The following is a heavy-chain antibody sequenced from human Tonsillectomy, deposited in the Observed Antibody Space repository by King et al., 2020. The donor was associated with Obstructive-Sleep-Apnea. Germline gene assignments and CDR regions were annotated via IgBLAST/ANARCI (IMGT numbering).Heavy chain of an antibody. Sequence: VQLVESGGGLVQPGGSLRLSCEGSGFTFSNYAMSWVRQAPGKGLEWVSGISGSGDSTYYADSVKGRFTISRDNSKKTLYLQMNSLRGEDTAVYYCAKTPVVVDQHWYFQYWGQGTLVTVSS. CDR2: ISGSGDST. J-gene: IGHJ1*01. CDR3: AKTPVVVDQHWYFQY. V-gene: IGHV3-23*04. D-gene: IGHD2-15*01. CDR1: GFTFSNYA.